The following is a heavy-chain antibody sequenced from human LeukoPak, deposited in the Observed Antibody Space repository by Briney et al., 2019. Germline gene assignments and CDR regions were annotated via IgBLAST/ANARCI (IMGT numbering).Heavy chain of an antibody. Sequence: SETLSLTCAVYGGSFSGYYWSWIRQPPGKGLEWIGEINHSGSTNYNPSLKSRVTISVDTSKNQFSLKLSSVTAADTAVYYCARSGHRVVRRAHNWFDPWGQGTLVTVSS. CDR1: GGSFSGYY. J-gene: IGHJ5*02. CDR3: ARSGHRVVRRAHNWFDP. V-gene: IGHV4-34*01. CDR2: INHSGST. D-gene: IGHD3-3*01.